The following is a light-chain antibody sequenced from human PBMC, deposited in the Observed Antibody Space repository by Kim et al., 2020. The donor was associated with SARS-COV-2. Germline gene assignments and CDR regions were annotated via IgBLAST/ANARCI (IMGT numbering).Light chain of an antibody. CDR3: QQLDNLSLT. CDR1: RDISNN. CDR2: DAS. J-gene: IGKJ4*01. Sequence: DIQMTQSPSSLTASVGDRVTITCQASRDISNNLNWYQQKPGKAPKVLIYDASNVHTGVSSRFSGSGSGTDFTFTITSLQPEDVATYYCQQLDNLSLTFGGGTKVDIK. V-gene: IGKV1-33*01.